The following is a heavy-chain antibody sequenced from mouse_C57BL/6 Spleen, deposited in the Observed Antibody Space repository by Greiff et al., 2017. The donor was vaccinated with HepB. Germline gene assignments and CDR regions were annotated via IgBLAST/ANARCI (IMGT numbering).Heavy chain of an antibody. Sequence: QVQLQQPGAELVRPGTSVKLSCKASGYTFTSYWMHWVKQRPGQGLEWIGVIDPSDSYTNYNQKFKGKATLTVDTSSSTAYMQLSSLTSEDSAVYYCARNYDSNYGFAYWGQGTLVTVSA. CDR3: ARNYDSNYGFAY. V-gene: IGHV1-59*01. CDR2: IDPSDSYT. J-gene: IGHJ3*01. D-gene: IGHD2-5*01. CDR1: GYTFTSYW.